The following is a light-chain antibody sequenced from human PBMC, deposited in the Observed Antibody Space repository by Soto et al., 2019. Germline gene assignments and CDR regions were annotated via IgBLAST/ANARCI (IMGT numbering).Light chain of an antibody. Sequence: EIGMTQSPATLSVSPGERATLSCRASQSVGSKLAWYQQKPGQTPRLLIYGASTRATGIPARFSGSGSGTEFTLTISSLQSEDFAVYYCQQYNNRPRTFGQGAKVDIK. J-gene: IGKJ1*01. CDR2: GAS. V-gene: IGKV3-15*01. CDR3: QQYNNRPRT. CDR1: QSVGSK.